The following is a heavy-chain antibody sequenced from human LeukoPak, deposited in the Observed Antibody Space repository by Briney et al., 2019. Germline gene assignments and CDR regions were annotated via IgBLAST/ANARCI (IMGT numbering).Heavy chain of an antibody. D-gene: IGHD2-15*01. Sequence: SETLSLTCTVSGDSLVSGHYWGWIRQPPGQGLEWVGSVYHSGSIYYNPSLKSRVIMSVDTSKNQFSLKLSSLTAADTAIYYCARNSCSGGSCYDNRGYFVCWGQGTLVTVSS. CDR3: ARNSCSGGSCYDNRGYFVC. CDR1: GDSLVSGHY. J-gene: IGHJ4*02. V-gene: IGHV4-38-2*02. CDR2: VYHSGSI.